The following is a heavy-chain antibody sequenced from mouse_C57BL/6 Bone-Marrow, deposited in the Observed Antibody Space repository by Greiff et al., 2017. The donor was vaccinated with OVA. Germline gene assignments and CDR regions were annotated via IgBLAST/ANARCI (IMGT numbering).Heavy chain of an antibody. CDR2: IDPSDSYT. J-gene: IGHJ2*01. V-gene: IGHV1-50*01. CDR3: ARREGHYDYDGDVDD. Sequence: QVQLQQPGAELVKPGASVKLSCKASGYTFTSYWMQWVKQRPGQGLEWIGEIDPSDSYTNYNQKFKGKATLTVDTASSTAYMQRSSLTSEDSAVYNCARREGHYDYDGDVDDWGKGTTLTVSS. D-gene: IGHD2-4*01. CDR1: GYTFTSYW.